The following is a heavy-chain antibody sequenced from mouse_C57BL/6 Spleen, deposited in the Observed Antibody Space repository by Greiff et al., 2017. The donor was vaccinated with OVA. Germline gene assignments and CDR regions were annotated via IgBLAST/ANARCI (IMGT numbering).Heavy chain of an antibody. V-gene: IGHV1-50*01. D-gene: IGHD2-1*01. CDR2: IDPSDSYT. Sequence: QVQLQQPGAELVKPGASVKLSCKASGYTFTSYWMQWVKQRPGQGLEWIGEIDPSDSYTNYNQKFKGKATLTVDTSSSTAYMQLSSLTSEDSAVYYCARPIYYGNYRAMDYWGQGTSVTVSS. CDR1: GYTFTSYW. CDR3: ARPIYYGNYRAMDY. J-gene: IGHJ4*01.